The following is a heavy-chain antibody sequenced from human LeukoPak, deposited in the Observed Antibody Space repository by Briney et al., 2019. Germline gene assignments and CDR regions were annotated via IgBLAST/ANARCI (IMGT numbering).Heavy chain of an antibody. D-gene: IGHD3-22*01. Sequence: ASVKVSCKASGYTFTGYYMHWVRQAPGQGLEWMGWVNPTSGGTNYAQKLQGRVTMTRDTSISTAYMELSRLRSDDTAVYYCARVYYYYDSSGILTLYFDYWGQGTPVTVSS. CDR2: VNPTSGGT. V-gene: IGHV1-2*02. J-gene: IGHJ4*02. CDR3: ARVYYYYDSSGILTLYFDY. CDR1: GYTFTGYY.